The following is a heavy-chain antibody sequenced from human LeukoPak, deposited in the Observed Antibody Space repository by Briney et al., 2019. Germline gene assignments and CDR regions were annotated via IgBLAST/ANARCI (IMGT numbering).Heavy chain of an antibody. CDR1: GFTFDDYG. CDR2: INWNGGST. Sequence: GGSLRLSCAASGFTFDDYGMSWVRQAPGKGLEWVSGINWNGGSTGYADSVKGRFTISRDNSQSTLYLQMSSLRAEDTAVYYCARARNNYDSSGFSALDYWGQGTLVTVSS. D-gene: IGHD3-22*01. V-gene: IGHV3-20*04. J-gene: IGHJ4*02. CDR3: ARARNNYDSSGFSALDY.